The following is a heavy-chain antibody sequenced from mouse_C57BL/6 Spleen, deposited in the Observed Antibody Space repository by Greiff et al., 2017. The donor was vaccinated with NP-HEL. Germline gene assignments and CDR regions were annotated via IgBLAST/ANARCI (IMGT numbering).Heavy chain of an antibody. J-gene: IGHJ1*03. D-gene: IGHD1-1*01. Sequence: QVQLQQPGAELVKPGASVKMSCKASGYTFTSYWITWVKQRPGQGLEWIGDIYPGSGSTNYNEKFKSKATLTVDTSSSTAYMQLSSLTSEDSAVYYCARSLYYYGLDWYFDVWGTGTTVTVSS. CDR3: ARSLYYYGLDWYFDV. CDR1: GYTFTSYW. CDR2: IYPGSGST. V-gene: IGHV1-55*01.